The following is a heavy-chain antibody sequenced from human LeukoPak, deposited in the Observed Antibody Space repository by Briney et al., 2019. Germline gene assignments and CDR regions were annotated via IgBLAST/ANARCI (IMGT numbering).Heavy chain of an antibody. D-gene: IGHD2-2*01. CDR2: IIPIFGTA. J-gene: IGHJ4*02. Sequence: SVKVSCKASGGTFSSYAISWVRQAPGQGLEWMGGIIPIFGTANYAQKFQGRVTITADESTSTAYMELSSLRSEDTAVYYCARALMVCSSTSCSPRFDYWGQGTLVTVSS. V-gene: IGHV1-69*13. CDR1: GGTFSSYA. CDR3: ARALMVCSSTSCSPRFDY.